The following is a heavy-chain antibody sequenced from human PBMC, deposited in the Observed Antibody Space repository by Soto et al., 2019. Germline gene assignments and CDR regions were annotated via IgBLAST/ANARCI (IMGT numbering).Heavy chain of an antibody. CDR1: GGSISSYY. J-gene: IGHJ6*02. Sequence: PSETLSLTCTVSGGSISSYYWSWIRQTPGKGLEWIGYIYYSGSPSYSPSLKSRVTILVDTSKKQFSLKLSSVTAADTAVYYCARGGNTGLAYYFYGMDVWGQGTTVT. CDR3: ARGGNTGLAYYFYGMDV. V-gene: IGHV4-59*01. CDR2: IYYSGSP. D-gene: IGHD5-18*01.